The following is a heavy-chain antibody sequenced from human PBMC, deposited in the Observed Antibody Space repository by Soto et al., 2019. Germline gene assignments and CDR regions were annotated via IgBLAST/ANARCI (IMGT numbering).Heavy chain of an antibody. V-gene: IGHV4-34*01. Sequence: PXESLSLTCAVFGGSFSGYYWSWIRQPPGKGLEWIGEINHSGSTNYNPSLKSRVTISVDTSKNQFSLKLSSVTAADTAVYYCARGPIAARPKFDPCGQGTLVTVSS. CDR1: GGSFSGYY. D-gene: IGHD6-6*01. CDR2: INHSGST. CDR3: ARGPIAARPKFDP. J-gene: IGHJ5*02.